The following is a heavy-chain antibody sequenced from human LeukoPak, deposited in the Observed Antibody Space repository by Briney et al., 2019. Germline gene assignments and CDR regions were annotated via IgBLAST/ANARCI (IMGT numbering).Heavy chain of an antibody. V-gene: IGHV3-53*01. J-gene: IGHJ4*02. CDR2: IYSGGST. Sequence: GGSLRLSRAASGFTVSSNYMSWVRQAPGKGLEWVSVIYSGGSTYYADSVKGRFTISRDNSKNTLYLQMNSLRAEDTAVYYCASCSSSWYVVPDYWGQGTLVTVSS. D-gene: IGHD6-13*01. CDR1: GFTVSSNY. CDR3: ASCSSSWYVVPDY.